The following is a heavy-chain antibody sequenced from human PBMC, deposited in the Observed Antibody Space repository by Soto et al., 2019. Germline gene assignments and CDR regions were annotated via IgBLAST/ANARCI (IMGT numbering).Heavy chain of an antibody. CDR3: ARDRGGSGWKTETFDY. D-gene: IGHD6-19*01. Sequence: QVQLVQSGAEVKKPGSSVKVSCKASGGTFSSYAISWVRQAPGQGLEWMGGIIPIFGTANYAQKFQGRVTITADKSTSTAYMVLSSLRYEDTAVYYCARDRGGSGWKTETFDYWGQGTLVTVSS. V-gene: IGHV1-69*06. J-gene: IGHJ4*02. CDR1: GGTFSSYA. CDR2: IIPIFGTA.